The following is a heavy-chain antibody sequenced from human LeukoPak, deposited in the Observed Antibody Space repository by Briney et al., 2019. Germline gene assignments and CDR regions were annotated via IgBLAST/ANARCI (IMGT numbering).Heavy chain of an antibody. D-gene: IGHD1-26*01. CDR2: IWSDGTHK. V-gene: IGHV3-33*06. J-gene: IGHJ4*02. Sequence: GGSLRLSCAAPGFTFNTYGMHWVRQAPGKGLEWVAVIWSDGTHKYYSDSVKGRFTISRDNSKNTLYLEMNSLRVEDTAVYYCAKSNSESQTTVGNWGQGTLVTVSS. CDR1: GFTFNTYG. CDR3: AKSNSESQTTVGN.